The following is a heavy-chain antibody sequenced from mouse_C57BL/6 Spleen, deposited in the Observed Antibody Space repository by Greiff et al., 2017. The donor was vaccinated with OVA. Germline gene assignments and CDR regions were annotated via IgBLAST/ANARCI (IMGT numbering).Heavy chain of an antibody. Sequence: EVQLQESGPGMVKPSQSLSLTCTVTGYSITSGYDWHWIRHFPGNKLEWMGYISYSGSTNYNPSLKSRISITHDTSKNHFFLKLNSVTTEDTATYYCARDGQLRPFAYWGQGTLVTVSA. D-gene: IGHD3-2*02. CDR1: GYSITSGYD. CDR2: ISYSGST. V-gene: IGHV3-1*01. CDR3: ARDGQLRPFAY. J-gene: IGHJ3*01.